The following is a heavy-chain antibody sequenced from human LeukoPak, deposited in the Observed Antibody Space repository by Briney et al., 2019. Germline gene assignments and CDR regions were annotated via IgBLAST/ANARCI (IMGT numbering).Heavy chain of an antibody. CDR2: IYNSGSA. J-gene: IGHJ4*02. Sequence: SETLSLTCKVSGGSISTYYWTWFRQPPGKGLEWIGYIYNSGSATYNPPLKSRVTISVDTSKNQFSLKLTSVSTTDTAVYYCARHGSGWSSDYWGQGVLVTVSS. CDR1: GGSISTYY. V-gene: IGHV4-59*01. D-gene: IGHD6-19*01. CDR3: ARHGSGWSSDY.